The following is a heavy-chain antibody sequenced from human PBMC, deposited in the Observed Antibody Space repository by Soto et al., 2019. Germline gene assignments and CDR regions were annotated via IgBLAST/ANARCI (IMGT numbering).Heavy chain of an antibody. J-gene: IGHJ6*02. CDR1: GYTFSAFW. Sequence: LGESLKISCQASGYTFSAFWITWVRQMPGKGLEWMATIDPRDSYSNYSLSFQGHVTISADKSIGSAYLHWSTLEASDTAIYYCARLSTGFCTKNTCQHYFGMDVWGQGTTVTVSS. CDR3: ARLSTGFCTKNTCQHYFGMDV. D-gene: IGHD2-8*01. V-gene: IGHV5-10-1*01. CDR2: IDPRDSYS.